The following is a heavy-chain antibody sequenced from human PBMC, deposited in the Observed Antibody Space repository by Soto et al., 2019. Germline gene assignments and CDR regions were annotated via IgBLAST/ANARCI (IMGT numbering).Heavy chain of an antibody. Sequence: PGGSLRLSCQASGFNFDNYGMHWVRQAPGKGLEWVAVITYDGSNKYYADSVKGRFTISRDNSKNTLSLHLNTLKPDDTAVYHCAKDRVGGTFYTPLGFWGQGTLVTVSS. CDR3: AKDRVGGTFYTPLGF. CDR2: ITYDGSNK. CDR1: GFNFDNYG. J-gene: IGHJ4*02. V-gene: IGHV3-30*18. D-gene: IGHD1-7*01.